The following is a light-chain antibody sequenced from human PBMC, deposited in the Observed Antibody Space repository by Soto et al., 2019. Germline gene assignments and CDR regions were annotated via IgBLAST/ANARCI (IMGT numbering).Light chain of an antibody. Sequence: DIVMKQSPGTLSLSPGDRATLSCMASLSVSSANFAWYQKKPGQAPRLLISGACSRTTAIPDRLSGSGSGTVFTLTINTPEPDGFAVYYCHQYGNSPQTFGQGTKVDIK. V-gene: IGKV3-20*01. J-gene: IGKJ1*01. CDR2: GAC. CDR3: HQYGNSPQT. CDR1: LSVSSAN.